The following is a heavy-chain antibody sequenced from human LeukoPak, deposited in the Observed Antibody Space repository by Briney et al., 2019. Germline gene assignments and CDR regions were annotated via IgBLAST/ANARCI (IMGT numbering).Heavy chain of an antibody. D-gene: IGHD1-7*01. CDR2: IYHSGST. CDR1: GGSISSGGYY. CDR3: ARAKEIPEELELTPHYYMDV. Sequence: PSRTLSLTCTVSGGSISSGGYYWSWIRQPPGKGPEWNGYIYHSGSTYYNPSLKSRVTISVDTSKNQFSLKLSSVTAADTAVYYCARAKEIPEELELTPHYYMDVWGKGTTVTVSS. V-gene: IGHV4-30-2*01. J-gene: IGHJ6*03.